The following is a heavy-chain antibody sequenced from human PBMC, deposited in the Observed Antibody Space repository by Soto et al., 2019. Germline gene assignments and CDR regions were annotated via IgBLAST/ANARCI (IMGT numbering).Heavy chain of an antibody. D-gene: IGHD2-15*01. CDR3: ASWLKGPDIGNYYYGMAV. CDR2: IMPIFRAP. V-gene: IGHV1-69*12. Sequence: QVQLVQSWAEVKQPGSAVKVACKASGGAFSDYAFSWVRQAPGQGREWLGGIMPIFRAPDYARKFQGRVTITADEFTRTAYMEMNSLRSEDTAVYYCASWLKGPDIGNYYYGMAVWGQGTTVTVS. CDR1: GGAFSDYA. J-gene: IGHJ6*02.